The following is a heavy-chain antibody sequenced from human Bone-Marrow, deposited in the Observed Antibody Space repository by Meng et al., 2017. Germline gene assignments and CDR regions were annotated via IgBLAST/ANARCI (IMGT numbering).Heavy chain of an antibody. Sequence: QSGAGSKKPRSSVKGSGKASGGTFSIYAISGVRQAPGQGLEWMGGIIPIFGTANYAQKFQGRVTITADESTSTAYMELSSLRSEDTAVYYCARDLESGSYYNFQHWGQGTLVTVSS. D-gene: IGHD1-26*01. CDR3: ARDLESGSYYNFQH. CDR2: IIPIFGTA. V-gene: IGHV1-69*01. CDR1: GGTFSIYA. J-gene: IGHJ1*01.